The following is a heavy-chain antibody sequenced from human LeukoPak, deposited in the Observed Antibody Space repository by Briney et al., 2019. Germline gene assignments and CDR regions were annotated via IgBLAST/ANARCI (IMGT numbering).Heavy chain of an antibody. D-gene: IGHD2-2*01. V-gene: IGHV3-48*02. J-gene: IGHJ4*02. CDR1: GFIFSNYS. CDR2: FSSTSNTI. CDR3: ARPSRSTGPAY. Sequence: GGSLRLPCAASGFIFSNYSMNWVRQAPGKGLEWVSWFSSTSNTIYYADSVKGRFTISRDNAKNSLDLQMNSLRDEDTAVYYCARPSRSTGPAYWGQGTLVTVSS.